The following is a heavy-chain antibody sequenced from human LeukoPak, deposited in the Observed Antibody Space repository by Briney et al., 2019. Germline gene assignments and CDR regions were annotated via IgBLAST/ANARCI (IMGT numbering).Heavy chain of an antibody. V-gene: IGHV4-30-2*01. Sequence: SETLSLTCNVSGGSISSGGYSWSRIRQPPGKGLEWIGYIYHSGSTYYNPSLKSRVTISVDRSKNQFSLKLSSVTAADTAVYYCARAYIVGNWFDPWGQGTLVTVSS. J-gene: IGHJ5*02. CDR2: IYHSGST. CDR1: GGSISSGGYS. CDR3: ARAYIVGNWFDP. D-gene: IGHD2-21*01.